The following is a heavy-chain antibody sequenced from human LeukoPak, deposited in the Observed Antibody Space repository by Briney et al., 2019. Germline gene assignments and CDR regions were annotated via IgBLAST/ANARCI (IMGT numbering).Heavy chain of an antibody. CDR2: IEQDGGEK. V-gene: IGHV3-7*04. CDR3: AGGLGWLIDY. J-gene: IGHJ4*02. CDR1: GFTFSNYW. D-gene: IGHD2-15*01. Sequence: QTGGSLRLSCAASGFTFSNYWMNWVRQAPGKGLEWVVNIEQDGGEKNYVDSVKGRFTISRDNAKNSLYLQMNSLRAEDTAVYYCAGGLGWLIDYWGQGTLVTVFS.